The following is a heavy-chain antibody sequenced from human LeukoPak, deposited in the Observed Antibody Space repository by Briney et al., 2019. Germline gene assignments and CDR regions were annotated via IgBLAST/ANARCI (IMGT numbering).Heavy chain of an antibody. Sequence: PGGSLRLSCAASGFTFSDYYMSWIRQAPGKGLGWVSYISSSGSTIYYADSVKGRFTISRDNAKNSLYLQMNSLRAEDTAVYYCARDPGSGYDPRDYWGQGTLVTVSS. CDR1: GFTFSDYY. J-gene: IGHJ4*02. V-gene: IGHV3-11*01. CDR3: ARDPGSGYDPRDY. D-gene: IGHD5-12*01. CDR2: ISSSGSTI.